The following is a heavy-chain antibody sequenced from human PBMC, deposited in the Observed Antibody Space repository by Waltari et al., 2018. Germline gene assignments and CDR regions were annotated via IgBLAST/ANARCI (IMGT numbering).Heavy chain of an antibody. CDR1: GGSISIYY. Sequence: QVQLQESGPGLVKPSETLSLTCTVSGGSISIYYWSWIRQPPGKGLEWIGYIYYSGSTNYNPSLKSRVTISVDTSKNQFSLKLSSVTAADTAVYYCARHVGSYFGRPFYFDYWGQGTLVTVSS. J-gene: IGHJ4*02. D-gene: IGHD6-6*01. V-gene: IGHV4-59*08. CDR2: IYYSGST. CDR3: ARHVGSYFGRPFYFDY.